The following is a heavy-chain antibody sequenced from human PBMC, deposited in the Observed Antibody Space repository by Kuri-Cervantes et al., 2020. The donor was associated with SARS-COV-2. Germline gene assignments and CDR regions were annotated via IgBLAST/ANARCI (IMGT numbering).Heavy chain of an antibody. CDR3: ARDAYCGGDCYWLAFDI. CDR2: ISSSSSTI. Sequence: GESLKISCAASGFTFSSYSMNWVRQAPGKGLEWVSYISSSSSTIYYADSVKGRFTISRDNAKNSLYLQMNGLRAEDTAVYYCARDAYCGGDCYWLAFDIWGQGTMVTVSS. CDR1: GFTFSSYS. D-gene: IGHD2-21*01. V-gene: IGHV3-48*01. J-gene: IGHJ3*02.